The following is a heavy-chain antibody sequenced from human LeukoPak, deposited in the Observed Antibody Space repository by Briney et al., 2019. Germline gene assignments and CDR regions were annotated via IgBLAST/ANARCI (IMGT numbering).Heavy chain of an antibody. V-gene: IGHV4-59*12. CDR3: ARVGTTVTTVDY. D-gene: IGHD4-17*01. Sequence: SETLSLTCTVSGGSISSYYWSWIRQPPGKGLEWIGYIYYSGSTNYNPSLKSRVTISVDTSKNQFSLKLSSVTAADTAVYYCARVGTTVTTVDYWGQGTLVTVSS. CDR2: IYYSGST. J-gene: IGHJ4*02. CDR1: GGSISSYY.